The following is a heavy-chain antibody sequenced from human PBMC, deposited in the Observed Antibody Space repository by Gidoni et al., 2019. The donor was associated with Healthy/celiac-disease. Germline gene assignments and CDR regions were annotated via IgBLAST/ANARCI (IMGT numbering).Heavy chain of an antibody. CDR2: ISGSGGST. V-gene: IGHV3-23*01. Sequence: EVQLLESGGGLVQPGGSLRLSCAASAFTFSSYPMGGVRQAPGKGLEWVSAISGSGGSTYYADSVKGRFTISRDNSKNTLYLQMNSLRAEDTAVYYCAKSELHDPRLLWFGESGGGQGTLVTVSS. CDR1: AFTFSSYP. J-gene: IGHJ4*02. D-gene: IGHD3-10*01. CDR3: AKSELHDPRLLWFGESG.